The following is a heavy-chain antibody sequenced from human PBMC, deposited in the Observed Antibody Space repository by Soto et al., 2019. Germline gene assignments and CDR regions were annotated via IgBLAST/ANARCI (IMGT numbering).Heavy chain of an antibody. CDR2: SSATVAGT. Sequence: WGSLRLSCAASGFTFSSYGMTWVRQGPGKGLEWVSFSSATVAGTYYADSVKGRFTISRDNSKNTLYLQMTSLRADDTAVYYCAKDRRAGRTYGYYSEFWGEGALVSVSS. D-gene: IGHD3-3*01. V-gene: IGHV3-23*01. CDR1: GFTFSSYG. J-gene: IGHJ1*01. CDR3: AKDRRAGRTYGYYSEF.